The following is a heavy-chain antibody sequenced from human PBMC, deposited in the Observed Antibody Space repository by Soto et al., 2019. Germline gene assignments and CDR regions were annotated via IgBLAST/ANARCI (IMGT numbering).Heavy chain of an antibody. CDR1: RYTFANFW. D-gene: IGHD3-22*01. V-gene: IGHV5-51*01. CDR2: IYPGHHET. Sequence: GQSLQISCRCSRYTFANFWVDWVRHLPGKGLEWMGIIYPGHHETRYSTSFHGKVTISADKSINTAYLQWSSLEASDTAVYYCARGSGSNGWFDLWGQGTVVTVSS. CDR3: ARGSGSNGWFDL. J-gene: IGHJ5*02.